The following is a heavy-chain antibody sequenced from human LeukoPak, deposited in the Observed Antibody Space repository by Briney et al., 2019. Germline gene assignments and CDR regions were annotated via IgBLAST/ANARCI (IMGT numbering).Heavy chain of an antibody. V-gene: IGHV3-30*01. J-gene: IGHJ5*02. CDR2: LSYDGRDR. CDR3: ARDRINMMVLVHDSGLDL. Sequence: PGRSLRLSCAASGFTLSEYGIHWVRQAPGKGLEWVAVLSYDGRDRYYADSVNGRFTISRDISSDTVSLQMNSLRVEDTAVYFCARDRINMMVLVHDSGLDLWGQGTLVT. D-gene: IGHD3-22*01. CDR1: GFTLSEYG.